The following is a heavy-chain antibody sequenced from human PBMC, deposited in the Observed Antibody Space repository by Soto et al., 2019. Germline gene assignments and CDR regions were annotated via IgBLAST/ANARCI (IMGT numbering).Heavy chain of an antibody. CDR1: GFTSSSYV. D-gene: IGHD3-16*01. V-gene: IGHV3-23*01. J-gene: IGHJ6*02. CDR3: ARGYDFLRNNYYTMDV. Sequence: PGGSLRLSCAASGFTSSSYVMRWVRQAPGKGLEWVSSIGSSGDTYYADSVKGRFTISRDNSKNTLYLQMNNLRAEDTAVYYCARGYDFLRNNYYTMDVWGQGTSVTVPS. CDR2: IGSSGDT.